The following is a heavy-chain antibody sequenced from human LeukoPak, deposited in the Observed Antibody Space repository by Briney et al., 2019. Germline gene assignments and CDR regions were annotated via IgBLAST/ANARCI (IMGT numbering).Heavy chain of an antibody. V-gene: IGHV3-33*01. CDR2: IRYDGSNK. CDR1: GFTFSSYG. Sequence: GRSLRLSCAASGFTFSSYGMHWVRQAPGKGLEWVAVIRYDGSNKYYADSVKGRFTISRDNSKNTLYLQMNSLRAEDTAVYYCARDGRATYYYYGMDVWGQGTTVTVSS. D-gene: IGHD1-1*01. J-gene: IGHJ6*02. CDR3: ARDGRATYYYYGMDV.